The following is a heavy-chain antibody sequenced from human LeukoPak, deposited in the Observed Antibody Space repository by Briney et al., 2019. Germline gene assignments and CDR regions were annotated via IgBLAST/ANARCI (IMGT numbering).Heavy chain of an antibody. CDR3: ARDKHLGRYYYYGMDV. CDR1: GFTFSSYA. J-gene: IGHJ6*02. Sequence: GGSLRLSCAASGFTFSSYAMHWVRQAPGKGLEWVAVISYDGSNKYYADSVKGRFTISRDNSKNTLYLQMNSLRAEDTAVYYCARDKHLGRYYYYGMDVWGQGTTVTVSS. V-gene: IGHV3-30-3*01. CDR2: ISYDGSNK.